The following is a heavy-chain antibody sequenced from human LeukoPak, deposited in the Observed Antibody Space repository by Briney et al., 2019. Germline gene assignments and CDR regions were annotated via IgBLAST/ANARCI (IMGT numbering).Heavy chain of an antibody. CDR2: INWNGGST. Sequence: GSLRLSCAASGFTFDDYGMSWVRQAPGKGLEWVSGINWNGGSTGYADSVKGRFTISRDDAKNSLYLQMNSLRAEDTALYYCARDDYYDSSGYYYLGQYYFDYWGQGTLVTVSS. D-gene: IGHD3-22*01. V-gene: IGHV3-20*04. CDR3: ARDDYYDSSGYYYLGQYYFDY. J-gene: IGHJ4*02. CDR1: GFTFDDYG.